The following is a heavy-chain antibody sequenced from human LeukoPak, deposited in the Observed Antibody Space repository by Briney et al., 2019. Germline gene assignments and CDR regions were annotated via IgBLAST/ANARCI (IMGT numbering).Heavy chain of an antibody. CDR3: ASLRGIDY. CDR2: ISYDGDNK. J-gene: IGHJ4*02. V-gene: IGHV3-30-3*01. Sequence: GGSLRLSCAASGFTFSSYAMHWVRQAPGKGLEWVAVISYDGDNKYYADSVKGRFTISRDNSKNTLYLQMNSLRAEDTAVYYCASLRGIDYWGQGTLVTVSS. D-gene: IGHD5-24*01. CDR1: GFTFSSYA.